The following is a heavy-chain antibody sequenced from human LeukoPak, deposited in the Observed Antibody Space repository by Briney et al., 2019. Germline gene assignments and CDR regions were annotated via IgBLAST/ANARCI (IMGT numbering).Heavy chain of an antibody. J-gene: IGHJ4*02. V-gene: IGHV3-53*01. Sequence: GGSLRLSCAASGFTVSTNYMSWVRQAPGKGLEWVSTLYSGGNRYYADSVRGRFTISRDDSRNTLFLQMNNLRVEDTAMYCCARESGDRPGLPGRWGQGTLVTVSS. CDR1: GFTVSTNY. D-gene: IGHD1-26*01. CDR3: ARESGDRPGLPGR. CDR2: LYSGGNR.